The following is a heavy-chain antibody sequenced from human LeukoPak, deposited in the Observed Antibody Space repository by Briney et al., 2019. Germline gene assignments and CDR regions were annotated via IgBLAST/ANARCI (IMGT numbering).Heavy chain of an antibody. CDR1: GFTFNSYG. Sequence: GGSLRLSCVASGFTFNSYGIHWVRQAPGKGLEWVAVIWYDGNNKYYADSVKGRFTISRDNSKNTLYLQMDSLRAEDTAVYYCAKSSADYDFWSGYLRYLGYWGQGTLVTVSS. J-gene: IGHJ4*02. D-gene: IGHD3-3*01. CDR3: AKSSADYDFWSGYLRYLGY. V-gene: IGHV3-33*06. CDR2: IWYDGNNK.